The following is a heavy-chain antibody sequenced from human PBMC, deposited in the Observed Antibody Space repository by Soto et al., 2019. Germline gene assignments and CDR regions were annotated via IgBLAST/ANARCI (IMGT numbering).Heavy chain of an antibody. CDR2: IYYIGNS. CDR1: GGSISTYH. CDR3: ARGSSDYGDFDY. D-gene: IGHD4-17*01. J-gene: IGHJ4*02. Sequence: QVQLQESGPGLVKPSEILSITCTVSGGSISTYHWSWIRQTRGKGLEWIGYIYYIGNSIYNPSLKSAVTISVDTSKNLFSLKMSSVTAADTAVYYCARGSSDYGDFDYWGQGTLVTVSS. V-gene: IGHV4-59*01.